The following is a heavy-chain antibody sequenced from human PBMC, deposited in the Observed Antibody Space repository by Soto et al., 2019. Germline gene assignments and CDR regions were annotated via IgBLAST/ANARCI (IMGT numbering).Heavy chain of an antibody. Sequence: PSQTLSLTCAISGDSVSSNSAAWNWIRQSPSGGLEWLGRTYYRSKWYNDYAVSVKSRITINPDTSKNQFSLQLNSVTPEDTAVYYCARDSTPGIAGLGICFDYWGQGTLVTVSS. V-gene: IGHV6-1*01. J-gene: IGHJ4*02. CDR3: ARDSTPGIAGLGICFDY. CDR1: GDSVSSNSAA. CDR2: TYYRSKWYN. D-gene: IGHD6-13*01.